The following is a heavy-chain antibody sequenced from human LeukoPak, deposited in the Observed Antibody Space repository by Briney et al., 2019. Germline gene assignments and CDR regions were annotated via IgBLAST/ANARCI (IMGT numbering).Heavy chain of an antibody. CDR2: IKQDGSEK. V-gene: IGHV3-7*01. D-gene: IGHD6-13*01. Sequence: GGSLRLSCAASGFTFSSYWMSWVRQAPGKGLEWVANIKQDGSEKYYVDSVKGRFTISRDNAKNSLYLQMNSLRAEDTAVYYCARYSSSSPSMSAFDIWGQGTMVTVSS. J-gene: IGHJ3*02. CDR3: ARYSSSSPSMSAFDI. CDR1: GFTFSSYW.